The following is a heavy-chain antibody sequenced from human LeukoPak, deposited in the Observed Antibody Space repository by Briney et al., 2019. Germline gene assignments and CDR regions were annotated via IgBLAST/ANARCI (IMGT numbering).Heavy chain of an antibody. CDR3: ARDRLLYYYDSGPTGHFQH. CDR2: INEDGGAK. CDR1: GFTFSSYG. Sequence: PGGSLRLSCAASGFTFSSYGMHWVRQAPGKGLEWVADINEDGGAKHYVDSVKGRFTISRDNAKNSLYLQMSSLRADDTAVYYCARDRLLYYYDSGPTGHFQHWGQGTLVTV. J-gene: IGHJ1*01. V-gene: IGHV3-7*01. D-gene: IGHD3-22*01.